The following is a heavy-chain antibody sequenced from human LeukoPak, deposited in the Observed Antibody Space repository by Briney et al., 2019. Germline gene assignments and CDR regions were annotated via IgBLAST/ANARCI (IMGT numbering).Heavy chain of an antibody. Sequence: PAGSLTLSCAASGFTFSSYSMNWVRQAPGKGLEWVSSISSSSSYIYYADSVKGRFTISRDNAKNSLYLQMNSLRAEDTAVYYCARRRRDGYNDYWGQGNLVTVSS. J-gene: IGHJ4*02. V-gene: IGHV3-21*01. D-gene: IGHD5-24*01. CDR3: ARRRRDGYNDY. CDR1: GFTFSSYS. CDR2: ISSSSSYI.